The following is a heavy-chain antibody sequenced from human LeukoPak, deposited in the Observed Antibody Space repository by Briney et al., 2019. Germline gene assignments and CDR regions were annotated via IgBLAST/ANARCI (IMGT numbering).Heavy chain of an antibody. Sequence: GGSLRLSCAASGFTFSSYEMNWVRQAPGKGLEWVSYISSSGSTIYYADSVKGRFTISRDNAKNSLYLQMNSLRAEDTAVYYCASERLHYMDVWGKGTTVTISS. J-gene: IGHJ6*03. CDR3: ASERLHYMDV. CDR2: ISSSGSTI. V-gene: IGHV3-48*03. CDR1: GFTFSSYE.